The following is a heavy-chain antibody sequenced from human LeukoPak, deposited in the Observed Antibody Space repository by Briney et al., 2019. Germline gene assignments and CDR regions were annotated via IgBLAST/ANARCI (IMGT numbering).Heavy chain of an antibody. CDR1: GFTFSSYG. V-gene: IGHV3-33*01. CDR2: IWYDGSNK. Sequence: GGSLRLSCAASGFTFSSYGMHWVRQAPGKGLEWVAVIWYDGSNKYYADSVKGRFTISRDNSKNTLYLQMNSLRAEDTAVYYCAREDTAMVGPLAYWGQGTRVTVSS. J-gene: IGHJ4*02. CDR3: AREDTAMVGPLAY. D-gene: IGHD5-18*01.